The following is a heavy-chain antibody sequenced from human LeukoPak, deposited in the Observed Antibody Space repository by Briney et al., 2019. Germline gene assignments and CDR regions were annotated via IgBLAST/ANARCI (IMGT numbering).Heavy chain of an antibody. CDR2: INPSGGST. CDR1: GYTFTSYY. V-gene: IGHV1-46*01. J-gene: IGHJ5*02. D-gene: IGHD3-16*02. Sequence: ASVKVSCKASGYTFTSYYMHWVRQPPGQGLEWMGIINPSGGSTNYAQKFQGRVTMARDTSTCTVYMELSSLRSEDAAVYYCARDKYVWGSYPSGWFDPWGQGTLVTVSS. CDR3: ARDKYVWGSYPSGWFDP.